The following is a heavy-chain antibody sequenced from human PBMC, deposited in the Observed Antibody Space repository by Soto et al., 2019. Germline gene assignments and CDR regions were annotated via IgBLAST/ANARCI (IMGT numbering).Heavy chain of an antibody. V-gene: IGHV3-7*04. CDR1: GFTFSSYA. Sequence: GGSLRLSWVASGFTFSSYAMSWVRQAPGKGLEWVANIKPDGSEKWYVDSVKGRFTISRDNAKNSLYLQMNSLRAEDTAVYYCARGDYYDSSGPFSDAFDIWGQGTMVTVSS. CDR3: ARGDYYDSSGPFSDAFDI. CDR2: IKPDGSEK. D-gene: IGHD3-22*01. J-gene: IGHJ3*02.